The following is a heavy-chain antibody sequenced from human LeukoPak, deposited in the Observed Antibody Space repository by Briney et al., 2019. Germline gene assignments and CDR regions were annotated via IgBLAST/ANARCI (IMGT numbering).Heavy chain of an antibody. Sequence: GGSLRLSCAASGFTFSSYAMSWVRQAPGKGLEWVSAISGSGGSTYYADSVKGRFTISSDNSKNTLYLQMNSLRAEDTAVYYCTKDSMVREYYFDYWGQGTLVTVSS. CDR1: GFTFSSYA. CDR2: ISGSGGST. J-gene: IGHJ4*02. D-gene: IGHD3-10*01. V-gene: IGHV3-23*01. CDR3: TKDSMVREYYFDY.